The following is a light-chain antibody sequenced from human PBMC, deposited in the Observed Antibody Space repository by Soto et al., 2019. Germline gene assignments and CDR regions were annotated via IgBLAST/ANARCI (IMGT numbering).Light chain of an antibody. J-gene: IGLJ1*01. V-gene: IGLV2-18*01. CDR2: EVN. CDR3: SLYISGSTYV. Sequence: SALTQPXSVSGSPGQSVTISCTGTSSDVGSYNRLSWYQQPPGTAPKLIMYEVNTRPSGVPDRFSGSKSGSTAPLTISGLQAEDEADYYCSLYISGSTYVFGTGTKVTVL. CDR1: SSDVGSYNR.